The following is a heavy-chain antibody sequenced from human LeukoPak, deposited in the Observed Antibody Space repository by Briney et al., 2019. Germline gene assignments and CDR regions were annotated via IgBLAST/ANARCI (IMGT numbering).Heavy chain of an antibody. D-gene: IGHD1-1*01. V-gene: IGHV3-15*01. CDR1: GFTFTNAW. CDR3: AARYNWNDLAY. Sequence: GGSLRLSCAASGFTFTNAWMSWVRQAPGKGLEWVGRIKSKADGGTTDYAAPVKGRFTISRDDSQNTLYLQMNSLNTEDRAVYYCAARYNWNDLAYWGQGTLVTVSS. J-gene: IGHJ4*02. CDR2: IKSKADGGTT.